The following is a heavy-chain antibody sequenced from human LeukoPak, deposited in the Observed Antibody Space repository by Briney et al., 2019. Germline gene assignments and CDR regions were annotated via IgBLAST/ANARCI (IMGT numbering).Heavy chain of an antibody. J-gene: IGHJ5*02. Sequence: GASVKVSCKASGYTFTGYYMHWVRQAPGQGLEWMGRINPNSGGTNYAQKFQGRVTMTRDTSISTAYMELSRLRSDDTAVYYCARAGIAARLTRDPFGPWGQGTLVTVSS. CDR2: INPNSGGT. CDR1: GYTFTGYY. V-gene: IGHV1-2*06. D-gene: IGHD6-6*01. CDR3: ARAGIAARLTRDPFGP.